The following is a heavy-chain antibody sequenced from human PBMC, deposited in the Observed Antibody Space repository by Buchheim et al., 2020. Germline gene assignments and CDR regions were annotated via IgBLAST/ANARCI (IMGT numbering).Heavy chain of an antibody. V-gene: IGHV3-30*18. J-gene: IGHJ5*02. CDR1: GFTFSSYG. CDR3: AKDTTHCSGGSCSTS. D-gene: IGHD2-15*01. CDR2: ISYDGSTK. Sequence: QVQLVESGGGVVQPGRSLRLSCAASGFTFSSYGMHWVRQAPGKGLEWVAVISYDGSTKYYADSVKGRFTISRDHSKNTLDLQMNSLRAEDTAVYYCAKDTTHCSGGSCSTSWGQGTL.